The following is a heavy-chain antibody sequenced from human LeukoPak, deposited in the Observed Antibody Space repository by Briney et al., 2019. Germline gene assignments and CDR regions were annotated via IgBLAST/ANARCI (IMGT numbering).Heavy chain of an antibody. J-gene: IGHJ1*01. D-gene: IGHD6-13*01. CDR2: ISAYNGNT. V-gene: IGHV1-18*01. CDR3: ARGPTYSSSWPPEYFQH. Sequence: ASVKVSCKASGYTFTSYGISWVRQAPGQGLEWMGWISAYNGNTNYAQKLQGRVTMTTDTSTSTAYMELRSLRSDDTAVYYCARGPTYSSSWPPEYFQHWGQGTLVTVSS. CDR1: GYTFTSYG.